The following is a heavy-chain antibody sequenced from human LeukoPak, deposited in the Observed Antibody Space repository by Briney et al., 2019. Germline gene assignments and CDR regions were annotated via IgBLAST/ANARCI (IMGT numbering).Heavy chain of an antibody. CDR1: GFTFSSYG. Sequence: LAGGSLRLSCAASGFTFSSYGMHWVRQAPGKGLEWVSGISGGGVTTYYADSVKGRFTISRDNSKNTLYLQMNSLRADDTAIYYCARNQQLGGHSYYYYGMDDWGQGTTVTVSS. D-gene: IGHD3-16*01. V-gene: IGHV3-23*01. J-gene: IGHJ6*02. CDR3: ARNQQLGGHSYYYYGMDD. CDR2: ISGGGVTT.